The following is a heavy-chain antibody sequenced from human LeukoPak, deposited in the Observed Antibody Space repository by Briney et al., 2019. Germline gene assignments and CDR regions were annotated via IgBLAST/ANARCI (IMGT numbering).Heavy chain of an antibody. CDR2: IYPGDSDT. Sequence: PGESLKISCQGSGYTFTSYWIGWVRQMPGKGLEWMGSIYPGDSDTRYSPSFQGQVTISADKSINTAYVQWSSLKASDTAMYYCARLKYGDYYYMDVWGKGTTVTVSS. J-gene: IGHJ6*03. CDR3: ARLKYGDYYYMDV. D-gene: IGHD2-8*01. CDR1: GYTFTSYW. V-gene: IGHV5-51*01.